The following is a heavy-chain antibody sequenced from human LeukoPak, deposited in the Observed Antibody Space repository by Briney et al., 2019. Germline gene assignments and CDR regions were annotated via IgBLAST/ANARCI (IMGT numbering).Heavy chain of an antibody. J-gene: IGHJ6*02. CDR3: ASSLGYYHYYGMDV. CDR2: INPSGGST. CDR1: GYTFTIYY. Sequence: GASVKVSCEASGYTFTIYYMHWVGQAPGQGLEWMGIINPSGGSTSYAQKFQGRVTMTRDTSTSTVYIELSSLRSEDTAVYYCASSLGYYHYYGMDVWGQGTTVTVSS. V-gene: IGHV1-46*01. D-gene: IGHD7-27*01.